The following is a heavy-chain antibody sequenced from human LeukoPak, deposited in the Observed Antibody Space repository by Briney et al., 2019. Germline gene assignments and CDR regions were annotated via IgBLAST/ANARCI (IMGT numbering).Heavy chain of an antibody. Sequence: ASVKVSCKASGYTFTGYYMHWVRQAPGQGLEWMGWINPNSGGTNYAQKFQGWVTMTRDTSISTAYMELSRLRSDDTAVYYCARVRDYYDSSGSYLDYWGQGTLVTVSS. V-gene: IGHV1-2*04. CDR2: INPNSGGT. J-gene: IGHJ4*02. CDR3: ARVRDYYDSSGSYLDY. CDR1: GYTFTGYY. D-gene: IGHD3-22*01.